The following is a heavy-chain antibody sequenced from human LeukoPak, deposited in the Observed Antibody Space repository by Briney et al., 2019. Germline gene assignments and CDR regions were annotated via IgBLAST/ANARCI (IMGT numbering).Heavy chain of an antibody. CDR1: GYSFSSYG. J-gene: IGHJ4*02. CDR3: ARDRNWGLRSNPGY. CDR2: ISAYNGNT. D-gene: IGHD4-11*01. V-gene: IGHV1-18*01. Sequence: ASVKVSCKASGYSFSSYGISWVRQAPGQGFEWMGWISAYNGNTNYAQKLQGRVTMTTDTSTSTAYMELRSLRSDDTAVYYCARDRNWGLRSNPGYWGQGTLVTVSS.